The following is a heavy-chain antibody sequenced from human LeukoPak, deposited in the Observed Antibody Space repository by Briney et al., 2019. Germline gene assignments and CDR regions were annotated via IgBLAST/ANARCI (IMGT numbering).Heavy chain of an antibody. CDR1: GYTFTSYG. J-gene: IGHJ4*02. Sequence: ASVKVSCKASGYTFTSYGISWVQQAPGQGLEWMGWISAYNGNTNYAQKLQGRVTMTTDTSTSTAYMELRSLRSDDTAVYYCARDLGPGGIAGDFDYWGQGTLVTVSS. CDR2: ISAYNGNT. D-gene: IGHD6-13*01. V-gene: IGHV1-18*01. CDR3: ARDLGPGGIAGDFDY.